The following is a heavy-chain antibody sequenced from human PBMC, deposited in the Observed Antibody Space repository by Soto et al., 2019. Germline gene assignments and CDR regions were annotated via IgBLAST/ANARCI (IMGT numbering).Heavy chain of an antibody. J-gene: IGHJ4*02. D-gene: IGHD2-21*02. CDR2: INAGNGNT. Sequence: QVQLVQSGAEVKKPGASVKVSCKASGYTFTSYAMHWVRQAPGQRLEWMGWINAGNGNTKYSQKFQGRVTITRDTSASTAYMELSSLRSEDTAVYYCARDESGGNSDFDYWGQGTLVTVSS. CDR3: ARDESGGNSDFDY. V-gene: IGHV1-3*01. CDR1: GYTFTSYA.